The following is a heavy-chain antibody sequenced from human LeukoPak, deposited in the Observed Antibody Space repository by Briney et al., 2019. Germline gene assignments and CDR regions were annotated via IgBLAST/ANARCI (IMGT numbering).Heavy chain of an antibody. CDR2: IIPILGIA. V-gene: IGHV1-69*04. J-gene: IGHJ3*02. Sequence: ASVKVSCKASGGTYGSYAISWVRQAPGQGLEWMGRIIPILGIANYAQKFQGRVTITADKSTSTAYMELSSLRSEDTAVYYCARAFSPVSGAFDIWGQGTMVTVSS. D-gene: IGHD2-8*01. CDR1: GGTYGSYA. CDR3: ARAFSPVSGAFDI.